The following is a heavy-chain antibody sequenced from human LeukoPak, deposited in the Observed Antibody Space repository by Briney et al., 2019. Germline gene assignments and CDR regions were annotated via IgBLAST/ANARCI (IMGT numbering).Heavy chain of an antibody. Sequence: PSQTLSLTCTVSGGSISSGGYYWSWIHQHPGKGLEWIGYICYSGSTYYNPSLKSRVTISVDTSKNQFSLKLSSVTAADTAVYYCASVLDYDSSGYKFDYWGQGTLVTVSS. CDR1: GGSISSGGYY. J-gene: IGHJ4*02. CDR3: ASVLDYDSSGYKFDY. V-gene: IGHV4-31*03. D-gene: IGHD3-22*01. CDR2: ICYSGST.